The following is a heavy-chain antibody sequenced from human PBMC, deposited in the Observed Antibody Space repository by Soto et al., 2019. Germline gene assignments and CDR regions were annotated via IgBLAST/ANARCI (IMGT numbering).Heavy chain of an antibody. Sequence: GASVKVSCKASGGTFGSDAITWVRQAPGQGLEWVGRIIPILGTTNYAQNLQGRVTISADKSTLTSYMELHSLTSDDTALYYCARDRTDSGYYTNWLDPWGQGTQVTVSS. CDR1: GGTFGSDA. V-gene: IGHV1-69*04. D-gene: IGHD3-22*01. J-gene: IGHJ5*02. CDR2: IIPILGTT. CDR3: ARDRTDSGYYTNWLDP.